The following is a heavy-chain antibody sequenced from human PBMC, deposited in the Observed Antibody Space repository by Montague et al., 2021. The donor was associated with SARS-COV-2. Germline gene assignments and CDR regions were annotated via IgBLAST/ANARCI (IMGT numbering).Heavy chain of an antibody. CDR2: IRQSGRT. Sequence: SETLSLTCAVYGGSFGDVHWSWIRQPPGKGLEWIGNIRQSGRTNXNPSLKSRVTISVDTSKNQFSLKLTSVTAADTGLYFCARGHLSVSMIVVVFTSASYYFDYWGQGAQVTVSS. J-gene: IGHJ4*02. CDR1: GGSFGDVH. D-gene: IGHD3-22*01. CDR3: ARGHLSVSMIVVVFTSASYYFDY. V-gene: IGHV4-34*01.